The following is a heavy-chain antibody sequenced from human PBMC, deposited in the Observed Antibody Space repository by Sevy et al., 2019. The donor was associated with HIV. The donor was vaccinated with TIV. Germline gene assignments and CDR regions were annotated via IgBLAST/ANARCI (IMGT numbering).Heavy chain of an antibody. D-gene: IGHD1-1*01. Sequence: GGSLRLSCAASGFAFSNYYAMHWVRQAPGKGLEWVALISYDGSDKYYANSVKGRFTISRDKFKNTLFLQMNSLTTEDTAVYDCARALANCVDHYFFYAMDVWGQGTTVTVSS. J-gene: IGHJ6*02. CDR1: GFAFSNYYA. CDR3: ARALANCVDHYFFYAMDV. V-gene: IGHV3-30-3*01. CDR2: ISYDGSDK.